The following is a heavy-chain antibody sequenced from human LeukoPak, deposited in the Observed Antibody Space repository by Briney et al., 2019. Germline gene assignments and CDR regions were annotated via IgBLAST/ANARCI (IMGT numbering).Heavy chain of an antibody. V-gene: IGHV3-48*01. D-gene: IGHD1-1*01. CDR2: ISSSSSTI. CDR1: GFTFSSYS. J-gene: IGHJ4*02. CDR3: ARVSERTLFDY. Sequence: PEGSLRLSCAASGFTFSSYSMNWVRQAPGKGLEWVSYISSSSSTIYYADSVKGRFTISRDNAKNSLYLQMNSLRAEDTAVYYCARVSERTLFDYWGQGTLVTVSS.